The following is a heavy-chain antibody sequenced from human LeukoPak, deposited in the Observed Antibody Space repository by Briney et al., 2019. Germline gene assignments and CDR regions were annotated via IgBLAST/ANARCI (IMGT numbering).Heavy chain of an antibody. J-gene: IGHJ3*02. CDR3: TTGSIWVGAFDI. Sequence: GGSLRLSCAASEFTFTNAWMSWVRQAPGKGLEWVGRIKSKTDGGTTDYAAPVKGRFTISRDDSKATLYLQMNSLKIDDTAVYYCTTGSIWVGAFDIWGQGTMVTV. D-gene: IGHD7-27*01. CDR1: EFTFTNAW. V-gene: IGHV3-15*01. CDR2: IKSKTDGGTT.